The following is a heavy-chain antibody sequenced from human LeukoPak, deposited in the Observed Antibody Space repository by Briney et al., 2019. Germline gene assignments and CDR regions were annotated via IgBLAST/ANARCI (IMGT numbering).Heavy chain of an antibody. V-gene: IGHV3-33*01. D-gene: IGHD5-12*01. CDR3: VRDPYEAY. CDR2: IWYDGNNI. CDR1: GFTFTAYG. J-gene: IGHJ4*02. Sequence: QPGGSLRLSCAVSGFTFTAYGMHWVRQAPGKGLEWVAVIWYDGNNIYYADSVKGRFTISRDNSKNTLYLQMNSLRAEDTALYYCVRDPYEAYWGQGTLVTVSS.